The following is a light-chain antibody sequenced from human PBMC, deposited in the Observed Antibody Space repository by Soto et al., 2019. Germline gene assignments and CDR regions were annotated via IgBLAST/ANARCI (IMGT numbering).Light chain of an antibody. Sequence: EIVLTQSPGTLSLSPGERATLSCRASQSVSSSYLAWYQQKPGQAPRLLIYGASSRATGIPDRFSGSGSGTDFTLNISRLEPEDCAVYYCQQYGSSPLITFGPGTKVDIK. CDR2: GAS. CDR3: QQYGSSPLIT. V-gene: IGKV3-20*01. CDR1: QSVSSSY. J-gene: IGKJ3*01.